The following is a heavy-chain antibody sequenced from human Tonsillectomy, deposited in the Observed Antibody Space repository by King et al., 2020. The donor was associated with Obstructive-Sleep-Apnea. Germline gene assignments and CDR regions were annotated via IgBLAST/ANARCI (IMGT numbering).Heavy chain of an antibody. CDR3: ARDRVVVLAAPIYYYYGMDV. V-gene: IGHV3-74*01. CDR1: GFTFSSYW. Sequence: VQLVESGGGLVQPGGSLRLSCAASGFTFSSYWMHWVRQAPGKGLVWVSRINSDGSSTSYADAVKGRFTISRDNAKNTLYLQMNSLRAEDTAVYYCARDRVVVLAAPIYYYYGMDVGGQGTTVTVSS. D-gene: IGHD2-15*01. CDR2: INSDGSST. J-gene: IGHJ6*02.